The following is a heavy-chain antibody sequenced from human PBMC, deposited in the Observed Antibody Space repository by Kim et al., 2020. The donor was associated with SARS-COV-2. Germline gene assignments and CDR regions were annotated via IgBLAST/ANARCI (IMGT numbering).Heavy chain of an antibody. V-gene: IGHV3-23*01. CDR3: AKDSGSGYGR. D-gene: IGHD3-10*01. CDR2: GRT. Sequence: GRTYCADSVKGRFTISRDNTKNTLYLQMNSLRAEDTAVYYCAKDSGSGYGRWGQGTLVTVSS. J-gene: IGHJ4*02.